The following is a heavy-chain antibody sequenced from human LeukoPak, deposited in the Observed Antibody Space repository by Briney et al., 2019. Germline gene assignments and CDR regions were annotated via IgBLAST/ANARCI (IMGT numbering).Heavy chain of an antibody. CDR3: ARVEKQWLVRNNWFDP. Sequence: ASVKVSCKASGGTFSNYAISWVRQAPGQGLEWMGGIIPIFGTANYAQKFRGRVTITADKSTRTAYMELSSLRSEDTAVYYCARVEKQWLVRNNWFDPWGQGTLVTVSS. D-gene: IGHD6-19*01. CDR2: IIPIFGTA. J-gene: IGHJ5*02. V-gene: IGHV1-69*06. CDR1: GGTFSNYA.